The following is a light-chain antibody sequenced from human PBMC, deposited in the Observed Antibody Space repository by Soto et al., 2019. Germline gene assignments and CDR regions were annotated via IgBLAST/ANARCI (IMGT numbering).Light chain of an antibody. CDR1: QTISSW. Sequence: DIQMTQSPSTLSASVGDRVTITFRASQTISSWLAWYQQKPGKAPKLLIYDASSLETGVPSRFSGSGSGTEFSLTISTLQPDDFATYYCQQYHSYSVTFGQGTRLEI. V-gene: IGKV1-5*01. J-gene: IGKJ5*01. CDR3: QQYHSYSVT. CDR2: DAS.